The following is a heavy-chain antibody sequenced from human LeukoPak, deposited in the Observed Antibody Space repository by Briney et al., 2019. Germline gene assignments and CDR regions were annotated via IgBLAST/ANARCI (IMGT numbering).Heavy chain of an antibody. CDR1: GYTFTSYG. D-gene: IGHD2-8*01. CDR3: ARGNLRDCTNGVCYPAHFDY. CDR2: IRAYNGNT. Sequence: ASVKVSCKASGYTFTSYGISWVRQAPGQGLEWMGWIRAYNGNTNYAQKLQGRVTMTTDTSTSTAYMELRSLRSDDTAVYYCARGNLRDCTNGVCYPAHFDYWGQGTLVTVSS. V-gene: IGHV1-18*01. J-gene: IGHJ4*02.